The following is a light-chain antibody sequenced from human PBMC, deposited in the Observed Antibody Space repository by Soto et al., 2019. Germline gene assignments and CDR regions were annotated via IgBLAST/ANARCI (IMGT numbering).Light chain of an antibody. Sequence: EIVMTQSPATLSVSPGERATLSCRASQSVSSNLAWYQQKPGQAPRLLIYGASTRATGIPERFSGIGSGTECTLTISSLQSEDLAVYYCQQYDNWLRTFGQGTKLEIK. CDR1: QSVSSN. V-gene: IGKV3-15*01. CDR2: GAS. CDR3: QQYDNWLRT. J-gene: IGKJ2*01.